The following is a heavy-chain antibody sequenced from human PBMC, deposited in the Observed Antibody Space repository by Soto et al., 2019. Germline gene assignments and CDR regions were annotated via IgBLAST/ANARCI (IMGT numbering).Heavy chain of an antibody. Sequence: QVQLQESGPGLVKPSETLSLTCTVSGGSISSYYWSWIRQPAGKGLEWIGRIYTSGSTNYNPFLKSRVTMSVDTSKNQFSLKLSSVTVADTSVYYCAREVAYDILTGYYVVDYWGQGTLVTVSS. D-gene: IGHD3-9*01. CDR2: IYTSGST. CDR3: AREVAYDILTGYYVVDY. J-gene: IGHJ4*02. V-gene: IGHV4-4*07. CDR1: GGSISSYY.